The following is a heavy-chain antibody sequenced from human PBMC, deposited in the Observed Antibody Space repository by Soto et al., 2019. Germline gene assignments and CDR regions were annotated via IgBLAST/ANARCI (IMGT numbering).Heavy chain of an antibody. V-gene: IGHV1-2*02. CDR1: GYTFSVYH. Sequence: ASVKVSCKASGYTFSVYHMHWVRQAPGQGLEWMGWVHPNSGGTNYAQSFEGRVTMTRDTSINTAYMEPSRLTSDDTAVYYCAKELQRGMDVWGQGTKVTVYS. CDR3: AKELQRGMDV. J-gene: IGHJ6*02. CDR2: VHPNSGGT. D-gene: IGHD4-4*01.